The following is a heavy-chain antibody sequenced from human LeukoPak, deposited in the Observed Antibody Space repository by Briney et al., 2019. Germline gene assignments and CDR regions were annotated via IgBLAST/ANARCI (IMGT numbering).Heavy chain of an antibody. Sequence: GGSLRLSCAASGFTFSSYGMHWVRQAPGKGLEWVAVISYDGSNKYYADSVKGRFTISRDNSKNTLYLQMNSLGAEDTAVYYCAKLLYNPKYYFDYWGQGTLVTVSS. CDR3: AKLLYNPKYYFDY. V-gene: IGHV3-30*18. J-gene: IGHJ4*02. CDR1: GFTFSSYG. CDR2: ISYDGSNK. D-gene: IGHD1-14*01.